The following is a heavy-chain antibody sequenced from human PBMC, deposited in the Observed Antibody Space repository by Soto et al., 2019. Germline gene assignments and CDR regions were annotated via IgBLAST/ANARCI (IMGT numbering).Heavy chain of an antibody. V-gene: IGHV1-2*04. CDR3: ARDRGYYDSSGSTFDY. D-gene: IGHD3-22*01. CDR2: INPNSGAT. CDR1: GYTFTDYY. J-gene: IGHJ4*02. Sequence: GASVKVSCKASGYTFTDYYLYWVRQAPGQGLEWMGWINPNSGATNYAQKFQGWVTMTRDTSISTAYMEVRRLKSDDTAVYYCARDRGYYDSSGSTFDYWGQGTLVTVSS.